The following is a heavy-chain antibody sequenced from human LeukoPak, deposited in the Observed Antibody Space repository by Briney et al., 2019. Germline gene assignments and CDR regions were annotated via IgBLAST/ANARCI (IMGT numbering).Heavy chain of an antibody. CDR2: IYTSGST. CDR3: ARDSSSWYGYYYYYYMDV. Sequence: SETLSLTCTVSGGSISSYCWSWIRQPAGKGLEWIGRIYTSGSTNYNPSLKSRVTMSVDTSKNQFSLKLSSVTAADTAVYYCARDSSSWYGYYYYYYMDVWGKGTTVTVSS. J-gene: IGHJ6*03. CDR1: GGSISSYC. D-gene: IGHD6-13*01. V-gene: IGHV4-4*07.